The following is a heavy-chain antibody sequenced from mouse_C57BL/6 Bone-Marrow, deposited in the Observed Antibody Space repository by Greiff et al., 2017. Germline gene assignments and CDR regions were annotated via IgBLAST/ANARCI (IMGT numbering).Heavy chain of an antibody. J-gene: IGHJ1*03. CDR2: INPYNGGT. D-gene: IGHD1-1*01. Sequence: EVQLQQSGPVLVKPGASVKMSCKASGYTFTDYYMNWVKQSHGKSLEWIGVINPYNGGTSYNQKFKGKATLTVDKSSSTAYMELNSLTSEDSAVYYCARELGSSYLYFDVWGTGTTVTGSS. CDR3: ARELGSSYLYFDV. V-gene: IGHV1-19*01. CDR1: GYTFTDYY.